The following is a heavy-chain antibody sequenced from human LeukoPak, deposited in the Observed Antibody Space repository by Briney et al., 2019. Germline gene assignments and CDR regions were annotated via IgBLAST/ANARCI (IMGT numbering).Heavy chain of an antibody. D-gene: IGHD2-15*01. CDR3: ARHPVVVATPYYFDY. CDR2: IYYSGST. V-gene: IGHV4-39*01. CDR1: GGSIGSSSYY. J-gene: IGHJ4*02. Sequence: SETLSLTCTVSGGSIGSSSYYWGWIRQPPGKGLEWIGSIYYSGSTYYNPSLKSRVTISVDTSKNQFSLKLSSVTAADTAVCYCARHPVVVATPYYFDYWGQGTLVTVSS.